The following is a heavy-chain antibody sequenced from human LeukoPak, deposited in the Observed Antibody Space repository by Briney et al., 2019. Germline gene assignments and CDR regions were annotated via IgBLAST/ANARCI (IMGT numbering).Heavy chain of an antibody. CDR3: ATYRNVMLPFEA. Sequence: GGSLRLSCAASGFTFSDFAMIWVRQPPGKGLELVSSTFQGGGEIHYADSVRGRFTISRDNSRSTLFLQMNSLRGEDTAIYYCATYRNVMLPFEAWGQGTLVTVSS. J-gene: IGHJ5*02. CDR2: TFQGGGEI. V-gene: IGHV3-23*01. CDR1: GFTFSDFA. D-gene: IGHD5-18*01.